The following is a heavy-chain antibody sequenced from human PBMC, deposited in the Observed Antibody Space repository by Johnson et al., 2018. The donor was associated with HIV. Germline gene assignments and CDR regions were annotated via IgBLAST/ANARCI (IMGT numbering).Heavy chain of an antibody. CDR3: ARERWSSYFGAFDI. CDR1: GFSFSSFW. J-gene: IGHJ3*02. Sequence: MQLVESGGGLVQPGGSLRLSCAASGFSFSSFWMSWVRQFPGKGLEWVANIKQDGSDKHYVDSVKGRFTISRDNAKNSLYLQMSSLRGEDMAVYYCARERWSSYFGAFDIWGQGTMVTLSS. V-gene: IGHV3-7*01. D-gene: IGHD3-3*01. CDR2: IKQDGSDK.